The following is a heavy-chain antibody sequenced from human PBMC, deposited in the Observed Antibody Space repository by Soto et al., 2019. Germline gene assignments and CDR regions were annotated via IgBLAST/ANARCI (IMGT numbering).Heavy chain of an antibody. J-gene: IGHJ4*02. V-gene: IGHV3-23*01. Sequence: EVQLLESGGGLVEPGGSLRVSCAASGFSFDTYSMSRFSMSWVRQAPGKGLEGVSSISGSGGKAYYADSVKGRFTISRDNSKNMVYLQMNSLSAEDTAFYYCAKDRGGFAGGWEYFDFWGQGALVTVSS. CDR2: ISGSGGKA. CDR1: GFSFDTYSMSRFS. CDR3: AKDRGGFAGGWEYFDF. D-gene: IGHD6-19*01.